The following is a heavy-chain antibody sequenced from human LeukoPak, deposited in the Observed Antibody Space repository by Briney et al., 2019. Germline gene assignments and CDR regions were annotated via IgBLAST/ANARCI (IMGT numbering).Heavy chain of an antibody. V-gene: IGHV4-39*01. CDR3: ARHQWHYYYYMGV. J-gene: IGHJ6*03. CDR1: GGSLSSSSYY. CDR2: IYYSGDT. D-gene: IGHD6-19*01. Sequence: PSGTLSLTCTVSGGSLSSSSYYGGWIRQPPGEGLEWMVSIYYSGDTYYNPSLKSRRVTISVDTSKNQFSLRLSSVTAADPAVYYCARHQWHYYYYMGVWGKGYTVTVSS.